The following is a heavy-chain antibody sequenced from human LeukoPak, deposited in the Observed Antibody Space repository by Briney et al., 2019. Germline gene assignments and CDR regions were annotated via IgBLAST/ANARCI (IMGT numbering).Heavy chain of an antibody. D-gene: IGHD6-19*01. CDR1: GFTLSSYA. CDR3: ANHYSGGWSHFDY. Sequence: GGSLRLSCAASGFTLSSYAMSWVRQAPGKGLEWVSAISGSGGSTYYAKSVKGRFTISRDNSRNTLYLQMNSLRAEDTAEYYCANHYSGGWSHFDYWGQGILVTVSS. J-gene: IGHJ4*02. CDR2: ISGSGGST. V-gene: IGHV3-23*01.